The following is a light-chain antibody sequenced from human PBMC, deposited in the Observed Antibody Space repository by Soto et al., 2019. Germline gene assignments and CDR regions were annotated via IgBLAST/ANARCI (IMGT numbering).Light chain of an antibody. CDR2: TND. Sequence: QLVLTQPPSVSGTPGQRVTISCSGSSSNIGSNAVNWYQQLPGTAPKLLIYTNDQRPSGVPDRFSGSKSGTSASLAISGLQSEDEADYYCATWDDSLIGHWVFGGGTKVTVL. V-gene: IGLV1-44*01. J-gene: IGLJ3*02. CDR3: ATWDDSLIGHWV. CDR1: SSNIGSNA.